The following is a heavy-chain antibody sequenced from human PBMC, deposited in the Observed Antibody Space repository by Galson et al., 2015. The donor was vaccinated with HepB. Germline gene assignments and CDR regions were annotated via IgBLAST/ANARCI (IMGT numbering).Heavy chain of an antibody. Sequence: SLRLSCAASGFTVSSYYMRWVRQAPGKGLQWVSGIYSGGSTYYADSVKGRFTISRENSKSTLYLQMNSLRAEDTAVYYCARQISGSYFDWGQGTLVTVSS. D-gene: IGHD3-10*01. J-gene: IGHJ4*02. V-gene: IGHV3-53*01. CDR2: IYSGGST. CDR1: GFTVSSYY. CDR3: ARQISGSYFD.